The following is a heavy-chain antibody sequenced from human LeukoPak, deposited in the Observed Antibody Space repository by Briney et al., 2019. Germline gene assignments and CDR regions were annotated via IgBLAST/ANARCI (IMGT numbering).Heavy chain of an antibody. Sequence: PGGSLRLSCAASGFTFSNFGMHWVRQAPGKGLDWVAIIWYDGSNKYYADSVKGRFTISRDNSKNTLYLQMNSLRDEDTAVYYCARDHYDSSEFDSWGQGTLVTVSS. J-gene: IGHJ4*02. CDR3: ARDHYDSSEFDS. CDR1: GFTFSNFG. CDR2: IWYDGSNK. V-gene: IGHV3-33*01. D-gene: IGHD3-22*01.